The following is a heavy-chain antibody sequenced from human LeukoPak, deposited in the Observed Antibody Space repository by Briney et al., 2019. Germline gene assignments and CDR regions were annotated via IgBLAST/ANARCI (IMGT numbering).Heavy chain of an antibody. D-gene: IGHD4-11*01. V-gene: IGHV4-59*01. CDR3: AREQYLAYDVFGF. CDR1: GGSITGYY. CDR2: VHFSGTT. Sequence: PSETLSLTCTVSGGSITGYYWSWIRQPPGRGLEWIGYVHFSGTTSLNPSLKSRVTISVDTSKNQFSLRLSSVTAADTAVYYCAREQYLAYDVFGFWGQGTMATVSS. J-gene: IGHJ3*01.